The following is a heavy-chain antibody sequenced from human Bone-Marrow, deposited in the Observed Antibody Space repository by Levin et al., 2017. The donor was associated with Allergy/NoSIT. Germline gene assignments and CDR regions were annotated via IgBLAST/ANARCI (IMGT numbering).Heavy chain of an antibody. V-gene: IGHV5-51*01. CDR1: GYTFSTYW. D-gene: IGHD3-9*01. Sequence: TGESLKISCQGSGYTFSTYWIDWVRQKPGKGLEWLGVIYPDDSDTRYSPSFQGQVTIPVDKSTDTAYLRWNSLKASDTAIYYCARHSHLTSPPDHWGQGTLLTVSS. J-gene: IGHJ4*02. CDR2: IYPDDSDT. CDR3: ARHSHLTSPPDH.